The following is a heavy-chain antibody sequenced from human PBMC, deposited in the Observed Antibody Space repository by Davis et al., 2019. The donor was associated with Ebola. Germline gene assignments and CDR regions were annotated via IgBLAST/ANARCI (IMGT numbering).Heavy chain of an antibody. CDR3: TRLWRLRAISIDH. J-gene: IGHJ4*02. CDR2: IKSKTDGGTT. Sequence: PGGSLRLSCAASGFTFSNAWMNWVRQAPGKGLEWVGRIKSKTDGGTTDYAAPVKGRFTISRDDSKNTLYLQMNSLKTEDTAVYYCTRLWRLRAISIDHWGQGTLVTVSS. CDR1: GFTFSNAW. D-gene: IGHD5-12*01. V-gene: IGHV3-15*07.